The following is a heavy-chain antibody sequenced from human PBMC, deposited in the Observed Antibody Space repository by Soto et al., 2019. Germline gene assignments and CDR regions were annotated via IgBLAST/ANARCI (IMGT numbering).Heavy chain of an antibody. J-gene: IGHJ3*02. V-gene: IGHV3-30-3*01. CDR2: ISSDGSNE. CDR3: ARDYVGSGAVAI. CDR1: GFTFSRHA. D-gene: IGHD2-15*01. Sequence: GGSLRLSCAASGFTFSRHAMHWVRQAPGKGLEWVAVISSDGSNEYYADSVKGRFTISRDNSKTTLYVQMNRLRAEDTAVYYCARDYVGSGAVAIWGQGTMVTVSS.